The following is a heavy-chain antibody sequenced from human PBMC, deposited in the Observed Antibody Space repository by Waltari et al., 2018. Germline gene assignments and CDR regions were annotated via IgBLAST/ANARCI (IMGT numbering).Heavy chain of an antibody. CDR1: GGTFSSYA. Sequence: QVQLVQSGAEVKKPGSSVKVSCKASGGTFSSYAISWVRQAPGQGLEWMGGIIPIRGIANYAQKFQGRVTITADKSTSTAYMELSSLRSEDTAVYYCARDAYCGGDCESGYWGQGTLVTVSS. CDR3: ARDAYCGGDCESGY. D-gene: IGHD2-21*01. J-gene: IGHJ4*02. CDR2: IIPIRGIA. V-gene: IGHV1-69*10.